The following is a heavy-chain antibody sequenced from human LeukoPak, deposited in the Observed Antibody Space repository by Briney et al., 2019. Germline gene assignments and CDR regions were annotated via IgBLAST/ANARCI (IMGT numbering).Heavy chain of an antibody. Sequence: GGSLRLSCAASGFTFDDYAMHGVRQAPGKGLEWVSGISWNSGSIGYADSVKGRFTISRDNAKNSLYLQMNSLRAEDTALYYCAKEGFDYWGQGTLVTVSS. V-gene: IGHV3-9*01. CDR3: AKEGFDY. J-gene: IGHJ4*02. CDR1: GFTFDDYA. CDR2: ISWNSGSI.